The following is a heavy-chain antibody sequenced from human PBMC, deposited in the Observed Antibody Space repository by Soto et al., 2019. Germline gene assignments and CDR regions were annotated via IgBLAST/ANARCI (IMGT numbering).Heavy chain of an antibody. D-gene: IGHD3-10*01. V-gene: IGHV4-59*01. CDR3: ARLWFGELLGDAFDI. J-gene: IGHJ3*02. CDR1: GGSISSYY. CDR2: IYYSGST. Sequence: PSETLSLTCTVSGGSISSYYWSWIRQPPGKGLEWIGYIYYSGSTNYNPSLKSRVAISVDTSKNQFSLKLSSVTAADTAVYYCARLWFGELLGDAFDIWGQGTMVTVSS.